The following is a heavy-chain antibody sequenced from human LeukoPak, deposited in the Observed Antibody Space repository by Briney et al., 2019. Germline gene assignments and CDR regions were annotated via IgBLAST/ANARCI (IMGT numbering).Heavy chain of an antibody. CDR1: GFSLSNYA. J-gene: IGHJ4*02. CDR2: ISYDGRHK. CDR3: ARDKIYDFWSRHNFDY. Sequence: GGSLRLSCAASGFSLSNYAMRWVRQAPGKGLEWVALISYDGRHKFYADSVKGRFTISRDNSKNTLYLQINSLRVEDTAVYYCARDKIYDFWSRHNFDYWGQGTLVTVSS. V-gene: IGHV3-30*04. D-gene: IGHD3-3*01.